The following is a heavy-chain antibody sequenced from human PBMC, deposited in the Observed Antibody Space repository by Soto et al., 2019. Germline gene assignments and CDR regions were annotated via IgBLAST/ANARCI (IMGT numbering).Heavy chain of an antibody. D-gene: IGHD6-19*01. CDR3: AKVVSSGWYYCDY. CDR1: GFTFSSYA. J-gene: IGHJ4*02. V-gene: IGHV3-23*01. CDR2: ISGSGGST. Sequence: EVQLLESGGGLVQPGGSLRLSYAASGFTFSSYAMSWVRQAPGKGLEWVSAISGSGGSTYYADSVKGRFTISRDNSKNTLYLQMNSLRAEDTAVYYCAKVVSSGWYYCDYWGQGTLVTVSS.